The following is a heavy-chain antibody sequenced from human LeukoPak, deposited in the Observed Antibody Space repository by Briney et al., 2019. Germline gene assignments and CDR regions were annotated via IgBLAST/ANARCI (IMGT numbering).Heavy chain of an antibody. D-gene: IGHD3-22*01. V-gene: IGHV4-39*07. CDR1: GGSISSSNYY. J-gene: IGHJ3*02. CDR2: IYYSGST. Sequence: SETLSLTCTVSGGSISSSNYYWGWIRQPPGKGLEWIGSIYYSGSTYYNPSLKSRVTISVDTSKRQFSLKLNSVTAADTAVYYCARSVSYYYDSSARGAFDIWGQGTMVTVSS. CDR3: ARSVSYYYDSSARGAFDI.